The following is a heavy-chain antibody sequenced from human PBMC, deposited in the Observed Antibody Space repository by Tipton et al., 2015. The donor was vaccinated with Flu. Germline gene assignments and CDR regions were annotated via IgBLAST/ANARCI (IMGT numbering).Heavy chain of an antibody. V-gene: IGHV4-59*12. Sequence: TLSLTCTVSGGSISSYYWSWIRQPPGKGLEWIGHIYYSGSTNYNPSLKSRVTISVDTSKNQFSLKLSSVTAADTAVYYCASGDSYGSPFDYWGRGTLVTVSS. J-gene: IGHJ4*02. D-gene: IGHD5-18*01. CDR3: ASGDSYGSPFDY. CDR1: GGSISSYY. CDR2: IYYSGST.